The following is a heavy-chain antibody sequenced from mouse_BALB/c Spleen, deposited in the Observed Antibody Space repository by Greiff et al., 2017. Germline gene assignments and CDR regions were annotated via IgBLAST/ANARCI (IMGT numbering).Heavy chain of an antibody. CDR2: INPSTGYT. CDR3: AVAYYYAMDY. CDR1: GYTFTSYW. D-gene: IGHD1-1*01. V-gene: IGHV1-7*01. J-gene: IGHJ4*01. Sequence: VQLQQSGAELAKPGASVKMSCKASGYTFTSYWMHWVKQRPGQGLEWIGYINPSTGYTEYNQKFKDKATLTADKSSSTAYMQLSSLTSEDSAVYYCAVAYYYAMDYWGQGTSVTVSS.